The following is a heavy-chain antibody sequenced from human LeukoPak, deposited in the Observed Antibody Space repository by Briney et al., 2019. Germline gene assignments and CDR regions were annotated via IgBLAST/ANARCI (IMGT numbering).Heavy chain of an antibody. Sequence: ASVKVSCKASGYTFTGYYMHWVRQAPGQGLEWMGWINPNSGGTNYAQKFQGRVTMTRDTSISTAYMELSRLRSDDTAVYYCARAPPFERPRSLLWFGELSPYYFDYWGQGTLVTVSS. CDR2: INPNSGGT. D-gene: IGHD3-10*01. V-gene: IGHV1-2*02. J-gene: IGHJ4*02. CDR3: ARAPPFERPRSLLWFGELSPYYFDY. CDR1: GYTFTGYY.